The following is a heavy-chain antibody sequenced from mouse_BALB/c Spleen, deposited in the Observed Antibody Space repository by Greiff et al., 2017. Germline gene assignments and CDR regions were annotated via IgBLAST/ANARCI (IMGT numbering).Heavy chain of an antibody. CDR3: ARSLWDGYYDY. CDR2: ISSGSSTI. CDR1: GFTFSSFG. J-gene: IGHJ2*01. Sequence: EVQLQESGGGLVQPGGSRKLSCAASGFTFSSFGMHWVRQAPEKGLEWVAYISSGSSTIYYADTVKGRFTISRDNPKNTLFLQMTSLRSEDTAMYYCARSLWDGYYDYWGQGTTLTVSS. V-gene: IGHV5-17*02. D-gene: IGHD2-3*01.